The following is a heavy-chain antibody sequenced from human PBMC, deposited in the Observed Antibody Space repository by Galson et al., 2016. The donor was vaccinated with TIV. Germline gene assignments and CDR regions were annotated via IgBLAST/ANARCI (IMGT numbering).Heavy chain of an antibody. CDR1: GFSVSYKH. V-gene: IGHV3-66*01. J-gene: IGHJ3*01. Sequence: SLRLSCAASGFSVSYKHMIWVRQAPGRGLEWVSLIYSNDDTHHAESVQGRFSISRDTSKNTIYLQMNNLRVEDTAVYFCARVATFVDAFDLWGQGTVVTVS. D-gene: IGHD5-12*01. CDR2: IYSNDDT. CDR3: ARVATFVDAFDL.